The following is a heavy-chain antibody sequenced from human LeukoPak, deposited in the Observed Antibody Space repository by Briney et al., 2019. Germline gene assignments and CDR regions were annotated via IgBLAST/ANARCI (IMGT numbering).Heavy chain of an antibody. V-gene: IGHV4-30-2*01. Sequence: PSETLSLTCAVSGGSISSGGYSWSRIRQPPGKGLEWIGYIYHSGSTYYNPSLKSRVTISVDRSKNQFSLKLSSVTAADTAVYYCARVHDYGDYVRAFDIWGQGTMVTVSS. CDR3: ARVHDYGDYVRAFDI. CDR2: IYHSGST. D-gene: IGHD4-17*01. CDR1: GGSISSGGYS. J-gene: IGHJ3*02.